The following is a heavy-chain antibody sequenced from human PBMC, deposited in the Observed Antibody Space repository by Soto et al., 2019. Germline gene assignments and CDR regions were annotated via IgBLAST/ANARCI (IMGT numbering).Heavy chain of an antibody. J-gene: IGHJ6*02. V-gene: IGHV3-23*01. CDR3: AKGMSIAARPLGYYYYGMDV. CDR1: GFTFSSYA. CDR2: ISGSGGST. Sequence: PGGSLRLSCAASGFTFSSYAMGWVRQAPGKGLEWVSAISGSGGSTYYADSVKGRFTISRDNSKNTLYLQMNSLRAEDTAVYYCAKGMSIAARPLGYYYYGMDVWGQGTTVTVSS. D-gene: IGHD6-6*01.